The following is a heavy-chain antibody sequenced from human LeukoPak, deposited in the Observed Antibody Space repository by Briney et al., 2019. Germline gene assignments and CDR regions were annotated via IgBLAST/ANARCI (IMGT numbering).Heavy chain of an antibody. J-gene: IGHJ4*02. D-gene: IGHD3-22*01. CDR2: ISGSGGST. Sequence: GGSLRLSCAASGFTFSSYAMSWVRRAPGKGLEWVSAISGSGGSTYYADSVKGRFTISRDNSKNTLYLQMNSLRAEDTAVYYCAKDRRYYDSSGSSKEYYFDYWGQGILVTVSS. CDR1: GFTFSSYA. CDR3: AKDRRYYDSSGSSKEYYFDY. V-gene: IGHV3-23*01.